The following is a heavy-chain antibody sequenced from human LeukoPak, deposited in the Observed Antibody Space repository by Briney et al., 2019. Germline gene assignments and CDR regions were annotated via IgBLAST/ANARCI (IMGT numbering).Heavy chain of an antibody. V-gene: IGHV3-23*01. J-gene: IGHJ4*02. CDR2: ISSSGTST. CDR1: GFIFSSYA. CDR3: GLFIDY. Sequence: GGSLRLSCAASGFIFSSYAVTWVRQAPGKGLEWVSAISSSGTSTYYADSVKGRFTISRDNSKNTLYLQMNSLRAEDTAVYYCGLFIDYWGQGTLVTVSS.